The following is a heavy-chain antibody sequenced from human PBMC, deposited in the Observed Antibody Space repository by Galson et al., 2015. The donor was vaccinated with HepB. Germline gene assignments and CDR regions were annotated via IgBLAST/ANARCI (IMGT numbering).Heavy chain of an antibody. D-gene: IGHD4-17*01. CDR2: ISSGSPTI. J-gene: IGHJ3*01. CDR3: ARDGTTWTRVDGLDV. V-gene: IGHV3-48*01. CDR1: GFTFSAYS. Sequence: SLRLSCAXSGFTFSAYSMNWVRQAPGKGLEXVSYISSGSPTIYYADSVKGRFIISRDNAKNSLYLQMNSLRAEDTAVYFCARDGTTWTRVDGLDVWGLGRMVTXXS.